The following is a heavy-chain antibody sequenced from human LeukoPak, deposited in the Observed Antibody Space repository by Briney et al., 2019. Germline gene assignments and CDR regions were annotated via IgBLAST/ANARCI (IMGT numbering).Heavy chain of an antibody. D-gene: IGHD1-1*01. V-gene: IGHV3-21*01. CDR1: GFTFSNYA. Sequence: GGSLRLSCAASGFTFSNYAMIWVRQAPGKGLECVSTINGEMNFKYYADSVKGRFTISRDNAKDTLYLQMSSLRDEDTAVYYCISDLCGRDDQWGRGTLVTVSS. J-gene: IGHJ5*02. CDR2: INGEMNFK. CDR3: ISDLCGRDDQ.